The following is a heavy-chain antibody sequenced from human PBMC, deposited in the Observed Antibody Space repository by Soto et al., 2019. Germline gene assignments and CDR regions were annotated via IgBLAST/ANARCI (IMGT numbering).Heavy chain of an antibody. CDR3: AKALERVVFDY. J-gene: IGHJ4*02. D-gene: IGHD2-15*01. Sequence: QVQLVESGGGVVQPGRSLRLSCAASGFTFSSYGMHWVRQAPGKGLEWVAVISYDGSNKYYADSVKGLFTISRDNYKNTFYLKMNSRSAEDTALYYWAKALERVVFDYWGQGTLVTVSS. CDR1: GFTFSSYG. V-gene: IGHV3-30*18. CDR2: ISYDGSNK.